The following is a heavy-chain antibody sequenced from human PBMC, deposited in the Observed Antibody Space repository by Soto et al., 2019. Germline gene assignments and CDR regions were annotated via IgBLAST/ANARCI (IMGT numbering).Heavy chain of an antibody. D-gene: IGHD2-2*01. V-gene: IGHV3-48*03. CDR2: ISSGGDSS. J-gene: IGHJ4*02. CDR3: ARVHCSTTTCHVQAFDS. CDR1: GFNFRSYE. Sequence: EVQLVESGGGLAQPGGSVRLSCAASGFNFRSYEMNWVRQAPGKTLEWVSYISSGGDSSYYADSVKGRFTISRDNAKNSLYLQMNSLRVEDTAVYYCARVHCSTTTCHVQAFDSWGQGTLVTVSS.